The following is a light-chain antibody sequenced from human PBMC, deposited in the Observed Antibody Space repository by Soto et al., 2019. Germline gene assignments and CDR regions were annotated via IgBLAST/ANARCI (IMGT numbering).Light chain of an antibody. V-gene: IGKV2-40*01. J-gene: IGKJ1*01. CDR3: MQRIEFPRT. CDR2: TLS. CDR1: QSLLDSDDGHTY. Sequence: DIVMTQTPLSLPVTPGEPASISCRSSQSLLDSDDGHTYLDWYLQKPGQSPQLLIYTLSYRAPGVPDRFSGSGSGTDVTLKISRVEAEDFGVYYCMQRIEFPRTFGQGTKVEIK.